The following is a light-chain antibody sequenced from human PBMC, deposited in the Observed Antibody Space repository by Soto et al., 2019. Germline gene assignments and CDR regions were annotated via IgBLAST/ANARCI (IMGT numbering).Light chain of an antibody. CDR2: DAS. J-gene: IGKJ5*01. Sequence: EIVLTQSPATLSLSPGEGATLSCRASQSVSSNLAWYQQKPGQAPRLLIYDASNRATGIPARFSGSGSGTEFTLTITSLQSEDFAVYYCQQYNSWPITFGQGTRLEIK. CDR1: QSVSSN. V-gene: IGKV3-15*01. CDR3: QQYNSWPIT.